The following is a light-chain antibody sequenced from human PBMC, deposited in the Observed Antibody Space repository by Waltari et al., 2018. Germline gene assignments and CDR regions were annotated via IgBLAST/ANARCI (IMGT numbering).Light chain of an antibody. CDR2: GAS. V-gene: IGKV3-20*01. J-gene: IGKJ2*01. CDR1: QSITKKF. CDR3: QQYGSSVMYT. Sequence: VLTQSPGTLSLSPGERANLSCRASQSITKKFFAWYQQKPGQAPRLLIYGASSRAAGIPDRFSGSGSGTDFTLTISRLEPGDSAVYYCQQYGSSVMYTFGQGTKLEIK.